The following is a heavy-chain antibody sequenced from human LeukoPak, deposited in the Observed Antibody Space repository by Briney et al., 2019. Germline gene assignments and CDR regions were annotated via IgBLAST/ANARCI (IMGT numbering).Heavy chain of an antibody. V-gene: IGHV4-39*07. CDR1: GGSISSSSYY. D-gene: IGHD3-16*01. Sequence: SETLSLTCTVSGGSISSSSYYWGWIRQPPGKGLEWIGSIYYSGSTYYNPSLKSRVTISVDTSKNQFSLKLSSVTAADTAVYYCARGRGVLDYDYVWGSYPPYYYGMDVWGQGTTVTVSS. J-gene: IGHJ6*02. CDR3: ARGRGVLDYDYVWGSYPPYYYGMDV. CDR2: IYYSGST.